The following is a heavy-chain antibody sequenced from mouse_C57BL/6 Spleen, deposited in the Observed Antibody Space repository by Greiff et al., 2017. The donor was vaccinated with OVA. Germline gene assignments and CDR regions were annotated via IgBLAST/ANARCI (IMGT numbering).Heavy chain of an antibody. V-gene: IGHV1-54*01. CDR3: ARSYYGSSYYYAMDY. Sequence: VQLQQSGAELVRPGTSVKVSCKASGYAFTNYLIEWVKQRPGQGLEWIGVINPGSGGTNYNEKFKGKATLTADKSSSTAYMQLSSLTSEDSAVYFCARSYYGSSYYYAMDYWGQGTSVTFSS. CDR2: INPGSGGT. CDR1: GYAFTNYL. J-gene: IGHJ4*01. D-gene: IGHD1-1*01.